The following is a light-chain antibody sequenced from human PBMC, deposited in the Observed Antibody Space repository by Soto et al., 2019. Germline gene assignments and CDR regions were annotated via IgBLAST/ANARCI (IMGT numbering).Light chain of an antibody. Sequence: IVLTQSPATLSLSPGERATLSCRASERVNNYLAWYQQKPGQAPRLLIYDASNRAPGIPARFSGTGSGTDYTLTISSLEPEDFAVYSCHQYGSSPWTFGQGTKVEIK. J-gene: IGKJ1*01. CDR3: HQYGSSPWT. CDR2: DAS. CDR1: ERVNNY. V-gene: IGKV3-11*01.